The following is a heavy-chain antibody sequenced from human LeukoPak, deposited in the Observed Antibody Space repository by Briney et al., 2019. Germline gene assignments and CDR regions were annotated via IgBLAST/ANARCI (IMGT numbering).Heavy chain of an antibody. D-gene: IGHD1-26*01. J-gene: IGHJ6*03. Sequence: SETLSLTCAVSGGSISSGGYSWSWIRQPPGKGLEWIGYIYHSGSTYYNPSLKSRVTISVDRSKNQFSLKLSSVTAADTAVYFCARRRAQSSGPSFYYFYMDVWGKGTTVTVSS. CDR1: GGSISSGGYS. CDR2: IYHSGST. CDR3: ARRRAQSSGPSFYYFYMDV. V-gene: IGHV4-30-2*01.